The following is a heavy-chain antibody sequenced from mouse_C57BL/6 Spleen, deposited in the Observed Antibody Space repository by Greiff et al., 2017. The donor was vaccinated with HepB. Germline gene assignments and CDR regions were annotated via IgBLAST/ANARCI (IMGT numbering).Heavy chain of an antibody. CDR2: ISSGSSTI. Sequence: EVKLMESGGGLVKPGGSLKLSCAASGFTFSDYGMHWVRQAPEKGLEWVAYISSGSSTIYYADTVKGRFTISRDNAKNTLFLQMTSLRSEDTAMYYCANYYGSSRYYYAMDYWGQGTSVTVSS. CDR1: GFTFSDYG. CDR3: ANYYGSSRYYYAMDY. D-gene: IGHD1-1*01. V-gene: IGHV5-17*01. J-gene: IGHJ4*01.